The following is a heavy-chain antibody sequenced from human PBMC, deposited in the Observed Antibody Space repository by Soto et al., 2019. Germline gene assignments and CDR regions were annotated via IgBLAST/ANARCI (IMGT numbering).Heavy chain of an antibody. D-gene: IGHD3-10*01. CDR1: GGTVSSYA. J-gene: IGHJ4*02. CDR2: FIPIVVSA. V-gene: IGHV1-69*01. Sequence: QVHLVQSGAEVKKAGSSVKVSCKASGGTVSSYAITWVRRAPGKGLEWMGVFIPIVVSAHYAQKFQGRGTITADESTSTAYMELSGLRSEDTAIYYCARDLSSDSTGFRGYDLWGQGTLVTVSS. CDR3: ARDLSSDSTGFRGYDL.